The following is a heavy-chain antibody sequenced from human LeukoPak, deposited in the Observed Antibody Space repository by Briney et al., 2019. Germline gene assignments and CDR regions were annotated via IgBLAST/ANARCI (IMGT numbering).Heavy chain of an antibody. CDR2: IYPGDSDT. Sequence: RGESLKISCKGSGYSFSSYWIVWVRQMPGKGLEWMGIIYPGDSDTKYSPSFQGQVTISADKSINTAYLQWSSLKASDTAMYYCARPHYSSAWYVDYWGQGTLVTVSS. D-gene: IGHD6-19*01. CDR1: GYSFSSYW. J-gene: IGHJ4*02. CDR3: ARPHYSSAWYVDY. V-gene: IGHV5-51*01.